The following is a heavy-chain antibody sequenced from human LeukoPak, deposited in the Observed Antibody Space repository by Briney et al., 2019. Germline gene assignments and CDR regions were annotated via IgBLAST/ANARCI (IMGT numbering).Heavy chain of an antibody. V-gene: IGHV5-51*01. D-gene: IGHD2/OR15-2a*01. CDR2: IYPADSDT. J-gene: IGHJ4*02. CDR1: GYSFTSYW. CDR3: ARLSCNITKCYFDY. Sequence: GESLKISCKGSGYSFTSYWIGWVRQMPGKGLEWLAIIYPADSDTRYSPSFQGRVTISADKSISTAYLQWSSLKASDTAMYFCARLSCNITKCYFDYWGQGTLVTVSS.